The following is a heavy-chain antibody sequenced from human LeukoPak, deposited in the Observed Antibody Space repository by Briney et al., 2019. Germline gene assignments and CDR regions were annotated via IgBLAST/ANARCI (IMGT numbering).Heavy chain of an antibody. CDR2: INPNSGAT. Sequence: ASVKVSCEASGYTFTGYYMHWVRQAPGQGLEWMGWINPNSGATTNAQKFQGRVTMTRDTSISTAYMELSSLRSEDTAVYYCARGDGAAHVSPSFDYWGQGTLVTVSS. D-gene: IGHD5-24*01. CDR1: GYTFTGYY. V-gene: IGHV1-2*02. J-gene: IGHJ4*02. CDR3: ARGDGAAHVSPSFDY.